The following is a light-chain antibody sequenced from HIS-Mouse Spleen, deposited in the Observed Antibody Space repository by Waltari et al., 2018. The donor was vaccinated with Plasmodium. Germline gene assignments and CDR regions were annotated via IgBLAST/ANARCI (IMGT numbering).Light chain of an antibody. V-gene: IGLV3-10*01. CDR3: YSTDSSGNHRV. CDR2: EDS. Sequence: SYELTQPPSVSVSPGHTARNTCSGDALPKQYAYWYQQKSGQAPVLVIYEDSKRPSGIPERFSGSSSGTMATLTISGAQVEDEADYYCYSTDSSGNHRVFGGGTKLTVL. CDR1: ALPKQY. J-gene: IGLJ3*02.